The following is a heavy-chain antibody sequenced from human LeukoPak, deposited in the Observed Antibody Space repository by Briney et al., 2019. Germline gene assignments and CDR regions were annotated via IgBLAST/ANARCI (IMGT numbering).Heavy chain of an antibody. J-gene: IGHJ4*02. D-gene: IGHD6-19*01. Sequence: GGSLRLSCAASGFTFSGYWMSWVRQSPGKGLQWVANIRQDGSEKYYVDSVKGRLTISRDNAKNSLYLQMNSLRAEDTAVYYCVKYSSGWYYPHFDFWGQGTLVTVSS. CDR3: VKYSSGWYYPHFDF. CDR2: IRQDGSEK. CDR1: GFTFSGYW. V-gene: IGHV3-7*01.